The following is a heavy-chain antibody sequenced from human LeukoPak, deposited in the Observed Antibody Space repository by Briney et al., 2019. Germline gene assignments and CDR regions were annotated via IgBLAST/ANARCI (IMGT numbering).Heavy chain of an antibody. V-gene: IGHV3-20*04. CDR2: INWNGGST. CDR1: GFTFDDYG. Sequence: GGSLRLSCAASGFTFDDYGMSWVRQAPGKGLEWVSGINWNGGSTGYADSVKGRFTISRDNVKNSLYLQMNSLRAEDTALYYCARGRYYDILTGIDYWGQGTLVTVSS. CDR3: ARGRYYDILTGIDY. D-gene: IGHD3-9*01. J-gene: IGHJ4*02.